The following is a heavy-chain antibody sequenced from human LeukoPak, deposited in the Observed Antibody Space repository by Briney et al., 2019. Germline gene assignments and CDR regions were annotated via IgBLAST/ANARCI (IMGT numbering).Heavy chain of an antibody. Sequence: PGGSLRLSCAASGFTFRSYGIHWVRQVPGKGLEWVAFIRYDGSSKYYADSVKGRFTISRDNAKNSVYLQMNSLRAEDTAVYYCARVYRNEEDFWTPNNYMDVWGKGTTVTVSS. CDR3: ARVYRNEEDFWTPNNYMDV. CDR1: GFTFRSYG. CDR2: IRYDGSSK. V-gene: IGHV3-30*02. D-gene: IGHD3/OR15-3a*01. J-gene: IGHJ6*04.